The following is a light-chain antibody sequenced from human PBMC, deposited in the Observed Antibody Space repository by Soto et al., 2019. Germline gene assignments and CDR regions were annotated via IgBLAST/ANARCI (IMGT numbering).Light chain of an antibody. CDR2: ATT. V-gene: IGLV2-23*02. CDR1: SSDVANYNL. Sequence: QSVLTQPASVSGSPGQSITISCTGTSSDVANYNLVSWYQHHPGKAPQLIIYATTKRPSGVSNRYSGSKSGNTASLTISGLQAEDEANYYCCSYAGSVTFTFGGGTKLTVL. J-gene: IGLJ2*01. CDR3: CSYAGSVTFT.